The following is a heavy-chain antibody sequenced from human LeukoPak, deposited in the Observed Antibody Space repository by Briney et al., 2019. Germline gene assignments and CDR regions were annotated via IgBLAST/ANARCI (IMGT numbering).Heavy chain of an antibody. J-gene: IGHJ2*01. CDR1: GGSVINTNW. Sequence: SGTLSLTCGVSGGSVINTNWWTWVRQPPGKGLEWIGYIYYSGSTNYNPSLKSRVTISLDTSKNQFSLKLSSVTTADTAVYYCARSVVTLYWYFDLWGRGTLVTVSS. CDR2: IYYSGST. D-gene: IGHD4-23*01. V-gene: IGHV4-4*02. CDR3: ARSVVTLYWYFDL.